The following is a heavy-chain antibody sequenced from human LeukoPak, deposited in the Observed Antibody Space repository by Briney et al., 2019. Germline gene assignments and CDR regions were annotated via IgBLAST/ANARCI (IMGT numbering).Heavy chain of an antibody. CDR2: INHSGST. V-gene: IGHV4-34*01. CDR1: GGSFSGYY. CDR3: ARRAMVRGVTN. Sequence: SETLSLTCAVYGGSFSGYYWSWIRQPPGKGLEWIGEINHSGSTNYNPSLKSRVTISVDTSKNQFSLKLSSVTAADTAAYYCARRAMVRGVTNWGQGTLVTVSS. J-gene: IGHJ4*02. D-gene: IGHD3-10*01.